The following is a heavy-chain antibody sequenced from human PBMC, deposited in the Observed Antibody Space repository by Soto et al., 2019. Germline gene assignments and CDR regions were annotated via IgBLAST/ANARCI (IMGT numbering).Heavy chain of an antibody. CDR3: ASPWDYGMDV. V-gene: IGHV3-74*01. D-gene: IGHD7-27*01. J-gene: IGHJ6*02. CDR2: INSDGSST. CDR1: GFTFSSYW. Sequence: GGSLRLSCAASGFTFSSYWMHWVRQAPGKGLVRVSRINSDGSSTSYADSVKGRFTISRDNAKNTLYPQMNSLRVEDTAVYYCASPWDYGMDVWGQGTTVTGSS.